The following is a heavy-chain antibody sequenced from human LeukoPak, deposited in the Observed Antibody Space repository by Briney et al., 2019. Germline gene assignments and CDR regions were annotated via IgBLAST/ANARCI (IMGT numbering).Heavy chain of an antibody. J-gene: IGHJ3*02. D-gene: IGHD1-26*01. V-gene: IGHV1-69*06. Sequence: SVKVSCKASGGTFSSYAISWVRQAPGQGLEWMGGIIPIFGTANYAQKFQGRVTITADKSTSTAYMELSSLRSEDTAVYYCARDKKWEPDAFDIWGQGTMVTVSS. CDR3: ARDKKWEPDAFDI. CDR2: IIPIFGTA. CDR1: GGTFSSYA.